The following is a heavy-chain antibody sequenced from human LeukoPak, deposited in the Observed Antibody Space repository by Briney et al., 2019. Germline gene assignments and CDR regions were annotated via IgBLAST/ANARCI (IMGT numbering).Heavy chain of an antibody. D-gene: IGHD2-2*01. CDR3: ARSTPYCSSTSCRRFDY. CDR1: DFTVSRNY. CDR2: IYSGGTT. Sequence: PGESLRLSCAASDFTVSRNYMSWVRQAPGKGLEWVSVIYSGGTTKYADSVKGRFTISRDNSKNTLYLQMNSLRAEDTAVYYCARSTPYCSSTSCRRFDYWGQGTLVTVSS. V-gene: IGHV3-66*02. J-gene: IGHJ4*02.